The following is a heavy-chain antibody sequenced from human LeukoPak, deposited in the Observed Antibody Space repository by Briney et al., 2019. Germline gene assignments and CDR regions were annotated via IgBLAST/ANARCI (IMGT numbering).Heavy chain of an antibody. D-gene: IGHD2-15*01. CDR1: GGSISSSNW. Sequence: SGTLSLTCAVSGGSISSSNWWSWVRQPPGKGLEWIGVIYHSGSTNYNPSPKSRVTISVDKSKNQFSLKLSSVTAADTAVYYCARARYCSGGSCYGFDYWGQGTLVTVSS. V-gene: IGHV4-4*02. CDR2: IYHSGST. J-gene: IGHJ4*02. CDR3: ARARYCSGGSCYGFDY.